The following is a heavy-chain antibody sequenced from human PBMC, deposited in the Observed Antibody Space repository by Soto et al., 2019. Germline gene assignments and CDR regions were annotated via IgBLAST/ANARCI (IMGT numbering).Heavy chain of an antibody. Sequence: PSETLSPTCTVSGGSITSGGYSWSWICQHPGKGPEWIGYIYYSGRTYYNPSLKSRVTISVDTSTNQFSLKLSSVTAADTAVYYCARVPGCGGDCHYFDYWGQGTLVTVSS. D-gene: IGHD2-21*02. CDR1: GGSITSGGYS. CDR2: IYYSGRT. J-gene: IGHJ4*02. CDR3: ARVPGCGGDCHYFDY. V-gene: IGHV4-31*03.